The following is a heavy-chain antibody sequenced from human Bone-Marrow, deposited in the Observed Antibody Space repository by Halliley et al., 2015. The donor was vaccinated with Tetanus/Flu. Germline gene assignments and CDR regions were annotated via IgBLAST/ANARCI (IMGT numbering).Heavy chain of an antibody. J-gene: IGHJ4*02. Sequence: TLSLTCTVSGGPISNSDYYWGWIRQPPGKGLEWLGSNNYSGSTYDNPSLKSRVTISVDTSKNQFSLRLTSVTAAGTAVYYCARLLLRRVGDYWGQGTLVTVSS. CDR3: ARLLLRRVGDY. D-gene: IGHD2-8*02. V-gene: IGHV4-39*01. CDR1: GGPISNSDYY. CDR2: NNYSGST.